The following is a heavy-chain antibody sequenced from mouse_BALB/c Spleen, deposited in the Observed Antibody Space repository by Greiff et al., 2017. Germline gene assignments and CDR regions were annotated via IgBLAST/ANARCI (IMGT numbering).Heavy chain of an antibody. CDR3: ARRLTTATGFAY. CDR1: GFTFSSYA. Sequence: EVQRVESGGGLVKPGGSLKLSCAASGFTFSSYAMSWVRQTPEKRLEWVATISSGGSYTYYPDSVKGRFTISRDNAKNTLYLQMSSLRSEDTAMYYCARRLTTATGFAYWGQGTLVTVSA. V-gene: IGHV5-9-3*01. J-gene: IGHJ3*01. CDR2: ISSGGSYT. D-gene: IGHD1-2*01.